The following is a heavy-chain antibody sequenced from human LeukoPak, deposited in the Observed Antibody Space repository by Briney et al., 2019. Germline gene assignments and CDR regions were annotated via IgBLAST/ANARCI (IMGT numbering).Heavy chain of an antibody. D-gene: IGHD2/OR15-2a*01. CDR3: ATDTSNSTWFSLGWFGP. V-gene: IGHV1-69*04. CDR1: GGTFSSYA. J-gene: IGHJ5*02. Sequence: GASVKVSCKASGGTFSSYAISWVRQVPGQGLEWMGRIIPILGIANYAQKFQGRVTITADKSTSTAYMELSGLRSEDTAVYYCATDTSNSTWFSLGWFGPWGQGTLVTVSS. CDR2: IIPILGIA.